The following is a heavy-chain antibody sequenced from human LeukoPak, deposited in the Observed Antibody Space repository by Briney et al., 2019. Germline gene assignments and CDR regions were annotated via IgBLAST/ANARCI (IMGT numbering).Heavy chain of an antibody. CDR2: IPSDGSGI. CDR1: GFTFSSYW. Sequence: GRSLRLSCAASGFTFSSYWMHWVRQPPGKGLVWVSRIPSDGSGIVYADSVKGRFSTSRDNAKNTLYLQMNSLRAEDTAVYYCASGRLVGAPDYWGQGSLVTVSS. V-gene: IGHV3-74*01. D-gene: IGHD1-26*01. CDR3: ASGRLVGAPDY. J-gene: IGHJ4*02.